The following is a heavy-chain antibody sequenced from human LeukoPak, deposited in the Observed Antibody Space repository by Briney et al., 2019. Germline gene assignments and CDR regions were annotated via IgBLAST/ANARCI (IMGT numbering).Heavy chain of an antibody. Sequence: GGSLRLSCAASGFIFSRFSMNWVRQAPGRGLKWVSSISNTGDHIYYADSLQGRFTISRDNAKNSLFLQMDSLRVDDTAVYYCARGAGVGSYVPFDLWGLGTLVAVSS. CDR3: ARGAGVGSYVPFDL. V-gene: IGHV3-21*01. D-gene: IGHD3-16*01. CDR2: ISNTGDHI. J-gene: IGHJ4*02. CDR1: GFIFSRFS.